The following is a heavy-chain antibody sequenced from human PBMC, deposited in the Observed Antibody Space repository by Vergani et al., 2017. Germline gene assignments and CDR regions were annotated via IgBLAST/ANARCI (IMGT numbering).Heavy chain of an antibody. CDR1: GFSLSTSGMC. CDR3: TRTGYSYSKAFDY. CDR2: IDWVDDK. Sequence: QVTLRESGPALVKPTQTLTLTCPFSGFSLSTSGMCVSWIRQPPGKALEWLARIDWVDDKYYSTSLKTRLTISKDTSKNQVVLTMTNMDPVDTATYYCTRTGYSYSKAFDYWGQGTLVTVSS. D-gene: IGHD5-18*01. V-gene: IGHV2-70*15. J-gene: IGHJ4*02.